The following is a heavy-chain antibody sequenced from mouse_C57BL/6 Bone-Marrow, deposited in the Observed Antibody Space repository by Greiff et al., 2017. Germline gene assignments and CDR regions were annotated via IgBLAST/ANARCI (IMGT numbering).Heavy chain of an antibody. CDR3: TRYYYGSSSFAY. D-gene: IGHD1-1*01. J-gene: IGHJ3*01. CDR1: GFTFRNYW. CDR2: IRLKSDNYAT. Sequence: EVKLMESGGGLVQPGGSMKLSCVASGFTFRNYWMNWVRQSPETGLEWVAQIRLKSDNYATHYAESVKGRFTISRDDSKSSVYLQMNNLRAEDTGIYYCTRYYYGSSSFAYWGQGTLVTVSA. V-gene: IGHV6-3*01.